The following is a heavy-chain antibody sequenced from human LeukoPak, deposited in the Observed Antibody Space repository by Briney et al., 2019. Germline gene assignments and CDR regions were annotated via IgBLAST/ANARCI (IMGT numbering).Heavy chain of an antibody. CDR1: GGSISSYY. V-gene: IGHV4-59*01. J-gene: IGHJ4*02. Sequence: SETLSLTCTVSGGSISSYYWSWIRQPPGKGLEWIGYIYYSGSTNYNPSLRSRVTISVDTSKNQFSLKLSSVTAADTAVYYCARASDYSYYLDYWGQGTLVTVSS. CDR2: IYYSGST. CDR3: ARASDYSYYLDY. D-gene: IGHD6-25*01.